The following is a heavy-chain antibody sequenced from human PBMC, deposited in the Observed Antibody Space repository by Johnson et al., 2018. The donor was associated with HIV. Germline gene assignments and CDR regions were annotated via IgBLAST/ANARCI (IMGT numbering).Heavy chain of an antibody. CDR1: GFTFSNYG. J-gene: IGHJ3*02. Sequence: QEQLVESGGGVVQPGGSLRLSCAASGFTFSNYGIHWVRQAPGKGLEWVAFIQYDGNHENYIDSVKGRFTISRDNSKNTLYLQMNSLRPEDTAGYYCATERALVSANAFDIWGQGPMVTVSS. V-gene: IGHV3-30*02. D-gene: IGHD4-23*01. CDR3: ATERALVSANAFDI. CDR2: IQYDGNHE.